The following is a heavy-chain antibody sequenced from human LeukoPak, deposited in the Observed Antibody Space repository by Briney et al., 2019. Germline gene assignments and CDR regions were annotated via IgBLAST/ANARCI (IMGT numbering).Heavy chain of an antibody. Sequence: GRSLRLSCTASGFTFGDYAMSWVRQAPGKRQEWVGFIRRIAYGGTTEYAASVKGRFTISRDDSKSITYLQMNSLKTEDTAVYYCTRSDCSSTSCYYSSSSDYWGQGTLVTVSS. J-gene: IGHJ4*02. D-gene: IGHD2-2*01. CDR1: GFTFGDYA. V-gene: IGHV3-49*04. CDR2: IRRIAYGGTT. CDR3: TRSDCSSTSCYYSSSSDY.